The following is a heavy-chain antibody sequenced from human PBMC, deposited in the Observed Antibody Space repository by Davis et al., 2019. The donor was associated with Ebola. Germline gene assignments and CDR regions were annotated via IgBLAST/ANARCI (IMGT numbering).Heavy chain of an antibody. CDR2: IDWDDDK. V-gene: IGHV2-70*17. J-gene: IGHJ5*02. CDR3: ARSFIYNWLDP. CDR1: GFSLNTSGMC. D-gene: IGHD2/OR15-2a*01. Sequence: SGPTLVKPTQTLTLTCTLSGFSLNTSGMCVSWIRQPPGKALEWLARIDWDDDKVYSTSLKTRLSISRDTSKNQVVLTMTKMDPEDTGTYYCARSFIYNWLDPWGPGTLVTVSS.